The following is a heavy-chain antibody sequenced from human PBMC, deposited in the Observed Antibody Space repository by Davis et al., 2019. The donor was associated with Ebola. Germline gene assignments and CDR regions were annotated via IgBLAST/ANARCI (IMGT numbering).Heavy chain of an antibody. Sequence: GESLKISCAASGFTFSSYSMNWVRQAPGKGLEWVSSISSSSSYIYYADSVKGRFTISRDNAKNSLYLQMNSLRDEDTAVYYCATQPPTDYGDYYFDYWGQGTLVTVSS. V-gene: IGHV3-21*01. J-gene: IGHJ4*02. CDR2: ISSSSSYI. CDR1: GFTFSSYS. CDR3: ATQPPTDYGDYYFDY. D-gene: IGHD4-17*01.